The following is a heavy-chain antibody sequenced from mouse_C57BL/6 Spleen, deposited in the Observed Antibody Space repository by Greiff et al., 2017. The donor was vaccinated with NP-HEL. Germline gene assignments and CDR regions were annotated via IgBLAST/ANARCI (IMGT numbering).Heavy chain of an antibody. CDR3: ALWYFDV. Sequence: EVKLMESGGGLVKPGGSLKLSCAASGFTFSDYGMHWVRQAPEKGLEWVAYISSGSGTIYYADTVKGRFTNSRDNAKNTLFLQMTSLRSEDTAMYYCALWYFDVWGTGTTVTVSS. CDR2: ISSGSGTI. CDR1: GFTFSDYG. J-gene: IGHJ1*03. V-gene: IGHV5-17*01.